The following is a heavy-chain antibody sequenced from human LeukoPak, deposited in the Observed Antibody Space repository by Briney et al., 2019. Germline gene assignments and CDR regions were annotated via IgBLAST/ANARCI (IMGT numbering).Heavy chain of an antibody. Sequence: GGSLRLSCAASGFTFSNYGMHWVRQAPGKGLEWVALIRFDGSNKYYADSVEGRFTISRDNSKNTLYLQMNSLRAEDTAVYYCAKDGFAVYCGGDCYNPFDYWGQGTLVTVSS. CDR1: GFTFSNYG. D-gene: IGHD2-21*02. CDR3: AKDGFAVYCGGDCYNPFDY. J-gene: IGHJ4*02. V-gene: IGHV3-30*02. CDR2: IRFDGSNK.